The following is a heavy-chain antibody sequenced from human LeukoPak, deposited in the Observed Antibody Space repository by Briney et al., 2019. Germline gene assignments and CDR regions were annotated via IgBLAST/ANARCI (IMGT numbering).Heavy chain of an antibody. J-gene: IGHJ4*02. Sequence: QPGGSLRLSCAASGFTFSTHGMPWVRQAPGKGLEWVAAIWFDGSVTHYSDAVKGRFTISRDNSLDTLYLQMNSLRVEDTAMYYCAKDTAIQCMETAFWGQGTLVTVSP. CDR1: GFTFSTHG. V-gene: IGHV3-33*06. D-gene: IGHD2-8*01. CDR2: IWFDGSVT. CDR3: AKDTAIQCMETAF.